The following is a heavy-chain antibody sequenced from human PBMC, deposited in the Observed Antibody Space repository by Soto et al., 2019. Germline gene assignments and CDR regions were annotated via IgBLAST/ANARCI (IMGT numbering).Heavy chain of an antibody. Sequence: SETLSLTCIVSGGSVSSGSYYWNWIRQPPGKGLEWIGYIYYSGSTNYNPSLKSRVTMSVDTSKNQFSLKLSSVTAADAAVYYCARQVDTAQFTDYFHCCGPGAILTVYS. J-gene: IGHJ4*02. CDR3: ARQVDTAQFTDYFHC. CDR2: IYYSGST. CDR1: GGSVSSGSYY. D-gene: IGHD5-18*01. V-gene: IGHV4-61*01.